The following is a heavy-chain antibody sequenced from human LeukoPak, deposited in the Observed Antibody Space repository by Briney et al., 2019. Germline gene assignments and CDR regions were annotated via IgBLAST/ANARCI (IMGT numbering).Heavy chain of an antibody. CDR2: IYSGGTI. D-gene: IGHD6-6*01. CDR1: GFTFSSYA. J-gene: IGHJ3*02. V-gene: IGHV3-53*01. CDR3: ARDRRVAGRSDAFDI. Sequence: GGSLRLSCAASGFTFSSYAMSWVRQAPGRGLEWVSVIYSGGTIYYADSVKGRFTISRDNSKNTLYLQMNSLRAEDTAVYYCARDRRVAGRSDAFDIWGQGTMVTVSS.